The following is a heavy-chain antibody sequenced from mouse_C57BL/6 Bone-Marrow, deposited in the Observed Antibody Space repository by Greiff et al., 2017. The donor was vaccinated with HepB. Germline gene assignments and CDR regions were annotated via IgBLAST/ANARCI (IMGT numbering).Heavy chain of an antibody. CDR1: GFTFSSYA. CDR3: TRERIYYYGSSDWYFDV. J-gene: IGHJ1*03. CDR2: ISSGGDYI. Sequence: EVHLVESGEGLVKPGGSLKLSCAASGFTFSSYAMSWVRQTPEKRLEWVAYISSGGDYIYYADTVKGRFTISRDNARNTLYLQMSSLKSEDTAMYYCTRERIYYYGSSDWYFDVWGTGTTVTVSS. V-gene: IGHV5-9-1*02. D-gene: IGHD1-1*01.